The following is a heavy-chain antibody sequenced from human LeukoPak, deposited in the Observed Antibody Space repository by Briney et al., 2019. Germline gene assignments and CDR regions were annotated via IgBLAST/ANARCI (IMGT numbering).Heavy chain of an antibody. CDR2: ISNNGGYT. Sequence: PGGSLRLSCAASGFTFSSSAMSWVRQAPGKGLEWVSAISNNGGYTYYADSVQGRFTISRDNSKSTLCLQMNSLRAEDTATYYCVKDRKPDGRYNFDYRGPGTLVTVSS. J-gene: IGHJ4*02. CDR1: GFTFSSSA. V-gene: IGHV3-23*01. D-gene: IGHD5-24*01. CDR3: VKDRKPDGRYNFDY.